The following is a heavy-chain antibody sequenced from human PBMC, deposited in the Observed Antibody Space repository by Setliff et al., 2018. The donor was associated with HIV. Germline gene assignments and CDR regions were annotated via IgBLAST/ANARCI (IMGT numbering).Heavy chain of an antibody. V-gene: IGHV4-31*03. Sequence: CTVSGGSISSGGYYWSWIRQHPGKGLEWIGYIYYSGSTYYNPSLKSRVTISVDTSKNQFSLKLSSVTAADTAVYYCARVWVVVVPAAIGGWFDPWGQGTLVTVSS. J-gene: IGHJ5*02. D-gene: IGHD2-2*02. CDR2: IYYSGST. CDR3: ARVWVVVVPAAIGGWFDP. CDR1: GGSISSGGYY.